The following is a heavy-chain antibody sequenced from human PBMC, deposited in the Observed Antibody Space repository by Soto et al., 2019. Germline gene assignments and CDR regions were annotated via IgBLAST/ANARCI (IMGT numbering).Heavy chain of an antibody. Sequence: AGGSLRLSCAASGFTFSSYGMHWVRQAPGKGLEWVAVIWYDGSNKYYADSVKGRFTISRDNSKNTLYLQMNSLRAEDTAVYYCARDPGYCSGGSCYYFDYWGQGTLVTVSS. V-gene: IGHV3-33*01. J-gene: IGHJ4*02. D-gene: IGHD2-15*01. CDR3: ARDPGYCSGGSCYYFDY. CDR2: IWYDGSNK. CDR1: GFTFSSYG.